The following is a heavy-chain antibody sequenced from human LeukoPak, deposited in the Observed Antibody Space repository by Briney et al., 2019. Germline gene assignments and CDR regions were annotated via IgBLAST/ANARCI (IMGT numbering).Heavy chain of an antibody. Sequence: PSETLSLTCTVSGGSISSGGYYWSWIRQHPGKGLEWIGYIYYSGSTYYNPSLKTRVTISVDTSKNQFSLKLSSVTAAETAVYYCARAIAVAGENDYWGQGTLVTVSS. J-gene: IGHJ4*02. CDR3: ARAIAVAGENDY. D-gene: IGHD6-19*01. CDR1: GGSISSGGYY. V-gene: IGHV4-31*03. CDR2: IYYSGST.